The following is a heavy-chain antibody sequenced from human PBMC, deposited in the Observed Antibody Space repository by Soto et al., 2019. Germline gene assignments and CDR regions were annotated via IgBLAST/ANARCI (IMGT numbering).Heavy chain of an antibody. CDR2: ISGYNGNT. Sequence: QVQLVESGAEVKKPGASVKVSCKASGYTFTNYGISWVRQAPGQGLEWMGWISGYNGNTKYAQKLQGRVTMTTDTPTNTAYRDLRSLRSDDTAVYYCARDREYYYDSSGNYYYHYGMDVWGQGTTVTVS. CDR3: ARDREYYYDSSGNYYYHYGMDV. V-gene: IGHV1-18*04. CDR1: GYTFTNYG. D-gene: IGHD3-22*01. J-gene: IGHJ6*02.